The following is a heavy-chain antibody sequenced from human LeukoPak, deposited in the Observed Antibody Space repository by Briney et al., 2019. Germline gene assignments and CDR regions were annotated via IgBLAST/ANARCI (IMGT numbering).Heavy chain of an antibody. Sequence: ASVKVSCKASGYTFTSYDINWVRQATGQGFEWMGWMSSNSDNTGYAQKFQGRVTMTRSTSMSTAYMELSSLRSEDTAVYCCARGPPNWGFDYWGQGTLVTVSS. CDR3: ARGPPNWGFDY. D-gene: IGHD7-27*01. CDR1: GYTFTSYD. J-gene: IGHJ4*02. CDR2: MSSNSDNT. V-gene: IGHV1-8*01.